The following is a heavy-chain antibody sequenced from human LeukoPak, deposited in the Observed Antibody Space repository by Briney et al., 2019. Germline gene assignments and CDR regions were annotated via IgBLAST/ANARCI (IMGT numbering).Heavy chain of an antibody. Sequence: GGSLRLSCAASGFTFSSYGMSWVRQAPGKGLEWVSGISGSGGSTYYADSVKGRLTISRDNSKNTLYLQMNSLRAEDTAVYYCAKLGSESTSNYFYYMDVWGKGTTVTVSS. J-gene: IGHJ6*03. CDR2: ISGSGGST. D-gene: IGHD2-2*01. V-gene: IGHV3-23*01. CDR3: AKLGSESTSNYFYYMDV. CDR1: GFTFSSYG.